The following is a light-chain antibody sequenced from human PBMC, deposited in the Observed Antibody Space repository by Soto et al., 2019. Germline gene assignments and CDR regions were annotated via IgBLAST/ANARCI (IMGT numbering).Light chain of an antibody. V-gene: IGKV1-27*01. Sequence: DIQMTQSPSSLSACVGDRVTITCRASQGISNYLAWYQQKPGKVPKLLIYAASTLQSGVPSRFSGSGSGTDFTLTISSLQPEDVATYYCQKYNCAPPWTFGQVTKVEIK. CDR1: QGISNY. CDR3: QKYNCAPPWT. CDR2: AAS. J-gene: IGKJ1*01.